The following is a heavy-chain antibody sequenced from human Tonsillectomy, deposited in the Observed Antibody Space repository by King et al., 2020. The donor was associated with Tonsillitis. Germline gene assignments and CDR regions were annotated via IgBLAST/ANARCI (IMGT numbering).Heavy chain of an antibody. Sequence: QLQESGPGLVKPSETLSLTCTVSGGSIRSYYWSWIRQPPGKALEWIGYIYYSGSTHYNPSLESRVTISVDTSKNQFSLRLTSVTAADTAVYFCARNARSTYYYYMDVWGKGTTVTVSS. J-gene: IGHJ6*03. CDR2: IYYSGST. CDR3: ARNARSTYYYYMDV. V-gene: IGHV4-59*01. D-gene: IGHD2-2*01. CDR1: GGSIRSYY.